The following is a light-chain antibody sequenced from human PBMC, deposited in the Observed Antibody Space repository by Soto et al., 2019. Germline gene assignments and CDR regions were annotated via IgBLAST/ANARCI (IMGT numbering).Light chain of an antibody. CDR1: QSLVYSDGNTY. V-gene: IGKV2-30*01. J-gene: IGKJ4*01. CDR2: QVS. Sequence: DVVMTQSPLSLPVTLGQPASISCWSSQSLVYSDGNTYLNWFHQRPGQTPRRLIYQVSNRDSGVPDRFSGSGSGTDFTLKISRVEAEDVGVYYCLQGTHWPLTFGGGTKVEIK. CDR3: LQGTHWPLT.